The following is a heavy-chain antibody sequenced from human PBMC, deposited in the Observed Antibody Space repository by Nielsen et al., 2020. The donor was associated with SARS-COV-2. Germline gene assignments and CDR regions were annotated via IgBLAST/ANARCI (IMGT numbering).Heavy chain of an antibody. V-gene: IGHV3-9*01. CDR2: ISWNSGSI. CDR3: AKLVVRGEGAFDI. Sequence: GGSLRLSCAASGFTFDDYAMHWVRQAPGKGLEWVSGISWNSGSIGYADSVKGRFTISRDNAKNSPYLQMNSLRAEDTALYYCAKLVVRGEGAFDIWGQGTMVTVSS. D-gene: IGHD3-10*01. J-gene: IGHJ3*02. CDR1: GFTFDDYA.